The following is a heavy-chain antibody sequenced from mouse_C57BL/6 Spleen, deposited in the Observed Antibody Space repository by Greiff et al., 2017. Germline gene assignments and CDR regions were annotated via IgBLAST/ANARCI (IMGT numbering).Heavy chain of an antibody. CDR2: INPNNGGT. Sequence: VQLQQSGPELVKPGASVKISCKASGYTFTDYYMNWVKQSHGKSLEWIGDINPNNGGTSYNQKFKGKATLTVDKSSRTAYMELRSLTSEDSAVYYCASGDYGLWYFDVWGTGTTVTVAS. V-gene: IGHV1-26*01. J-gene: IGHJ1*03. D-gene: IGHD2-4*01. CDR3: ASGDYGLWYFDV. CDR1: GYTFTDYY.